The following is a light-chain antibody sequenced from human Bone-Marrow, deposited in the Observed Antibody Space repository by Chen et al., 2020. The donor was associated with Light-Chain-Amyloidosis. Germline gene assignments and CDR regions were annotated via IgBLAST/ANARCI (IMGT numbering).Light chain of an antibody. Sequence: QSALTHPASVSASPGQSNTIYCTGSSSDVGGYDYVSWYQQHPGKAPKLLIYDVRIRPSGVSNRFSGSKSGNTASLAISGLLTEDEAAYYCSSYTSSSAPVVFGGGTKLTVL. J-gene: IGLJ2*01. V-gene: IGLV2-14*03. CDR2: DVR. CDR1: SSDVGGYDY. CDR3: SSYTSSSAPVV.